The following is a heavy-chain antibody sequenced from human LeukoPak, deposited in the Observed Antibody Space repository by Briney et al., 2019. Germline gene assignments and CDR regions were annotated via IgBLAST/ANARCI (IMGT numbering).Heavy chain of an antibody. V-gene: IGHV1-18*01. CDR1: GYTFTSYG. J-gene: IGHJ5*02. Sequence: ASVKVSCKASGYTFTSYGISWVRQAPGQGLEWMGWISAYNGNTNYAQKLQGRVTMTTDTSTSTAYMELRSLRSDDTAVYYCAGVGLGAAAGNWFDPWGQGTLVTVSS. D-gene: IGHD6-13*01. CDR2: ISAYNGNT. CDR3: AGVGLGAAAGNWFDP.